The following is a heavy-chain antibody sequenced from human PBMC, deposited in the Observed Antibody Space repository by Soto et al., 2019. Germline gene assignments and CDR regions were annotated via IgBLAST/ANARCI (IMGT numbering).Heavy chain of an antibody. CDR1: GGSISSSNW. V-gene: IGHV4-4*02. D-gene: IGHD4-4*01. CDR2: IYHSGST. Sequence: QVQLQESGPGLVKPSGTLSLTCAVSGGSISSSNWWSWVRQPPGKGLEWIGEIYHSGSTNYNPSLKSRVTISVDTSKNQFSLKLSSVTAADTAVYYCASFQLNDYNLPGAFDIWGQGTMVTVSS. CDR3: ASFQLNDYNLPGAFDI. J-gene: IGHJ3*02.